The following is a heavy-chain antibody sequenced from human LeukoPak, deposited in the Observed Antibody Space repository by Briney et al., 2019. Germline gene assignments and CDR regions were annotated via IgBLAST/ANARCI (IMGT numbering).Heavy chain of an antibody. V-gene: IGHV3-33*01. CDR1: GFTFNNYG. Sequence: GGSLRLSCAASGFTFNNYGMHWVRQAPGKGLEWVAAIWYDGSNKYYADSVKRRFTISRHNSKNTLYVQMNSLRAEDTALYYCARGQEYYYDSSAYSKFDYWGQGTLVTVSS. J-gene: IGHJ4*02. CDR3: ARGQEYYYDSSAYSKFDY. CDR2: IWYDGSNK. D-gene: IGHD3-22*01.